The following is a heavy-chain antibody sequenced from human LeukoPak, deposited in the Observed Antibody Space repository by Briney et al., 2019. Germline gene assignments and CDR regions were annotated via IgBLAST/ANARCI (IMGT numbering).Heavy chain of an antibody. CDR2: IYYSGST. D-gene: IGHD1-26*01. Sequence: SETLSLTCTVSGGSISSGDYCWSWIRQPPGKGLGWIGYIYYSGSTYYNPSLKSRVTISVDTSKNQFSLKLSSVTAADTAVYYCARRYSGIGDAFDIWGQGTMVTVSS. CDR1: GGSISSGDYC. CDR3: ARRYSGIGDAFDI. J-gene: IGHJ3*02. V-gene: IGHV4-30-4*08.